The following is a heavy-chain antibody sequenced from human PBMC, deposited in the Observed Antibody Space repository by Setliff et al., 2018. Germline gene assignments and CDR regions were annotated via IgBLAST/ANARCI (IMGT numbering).Heavy chain of an antibody. CDR3: ARGGDSGSYFLANHDAFDI. Sequence: LSLTCTVSGGSISSSSYYWGWIRQPPGKGLEWIGSIHYSGSTYYNPSLKSRVTISIDTSKNQFPLKLSSVTAADTAVYYCARGGDSGSYFLANHDAFDIWGQGTMVTVSS. V-gene: IGHV4-39*06. CDR2: IHYSGST. CDR1: GGSISSSSYY. D-gene: IGHD1-26*01. J-gene: IGHJ3*02.